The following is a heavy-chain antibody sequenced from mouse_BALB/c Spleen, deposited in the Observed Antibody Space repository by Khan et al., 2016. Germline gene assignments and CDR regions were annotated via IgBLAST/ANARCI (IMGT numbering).Heavy chain of an antibody. V-gene: IGHV1-4*01. CDR1: GYTFTTYT. CDR3: AREVWLLVYFHY. CDR2: INPSSDYT. J-gene: IGHJ2*01. Sequence: QVQLQQSGAELARPGASVKMSCKASGYTFTTYTMFWVKQRPGQGLEWIGYINPSSDYTDYNQKFKDKATLTADKSSSTAYMQLNSLTSEYSAVXYCAREVWLLVYFHYWGQGTTLTVSS. D-gene: IGHD2-3*01.